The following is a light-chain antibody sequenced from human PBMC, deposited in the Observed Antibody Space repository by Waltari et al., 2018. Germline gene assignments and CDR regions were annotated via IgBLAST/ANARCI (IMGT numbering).Light chain of an antibody. Sequence: DIQMTQSPSSLSASVGDRVTITCRASPSISRYLSWYQHKPGKAPKLLIYAASNLQAGVPSRFTGVGSGTDFTLTISSLQPEDFATYYCQQSHTIPVTFGQGTRLDIK. CDR3: QQSHTIPVT. V-gene: IGKV1-39*01. CDR1: PSISRY. J-gene: IGKJ5*01. CDR2: AAS.